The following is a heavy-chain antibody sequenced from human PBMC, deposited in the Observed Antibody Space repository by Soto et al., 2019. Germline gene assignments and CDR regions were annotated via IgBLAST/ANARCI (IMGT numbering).Heavy chain of an antibody. V-gene: IGHV1-8*01. CDR1: GYTFTNNA. D-gene: IGHD1-26*01. CDR3: AKWGGAGSDY. Sequence: ASVKVSCKASGYTFTNNAINWVRQAPGQGLEWIGWMNTNTNTTDSAEVFEGRVSLTRDTSISTAYMQLNSLRAEDTAVYYCAKWGGAGSDYWGQGTLVTVSS. J-gene: IGHJ4*02. CDR2: MNTNTNTT.